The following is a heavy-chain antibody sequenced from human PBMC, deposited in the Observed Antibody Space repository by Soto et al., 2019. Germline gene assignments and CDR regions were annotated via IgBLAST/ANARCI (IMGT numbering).Heavy chain of an antibody. CDR3: ARADCTVAHCYSWPSNYGVDV. J-gene: IGHJ6*02. Sequence: QVQLVESGGGVVQPGGSLRLSCTTSGFTFNTYGMHWVRQAPGKGLEWVAIIWYDGSNKYYADSVKGRFTISRDNSKITVYLQMNSLRAADTALYHCARADCTVAHCYSWPSNYGVDVWGQGATVTVSS. CDR2: IWYDGSNK. V-gene: IGHV3-33*08. CDR1: GFTFNTYG. D-gene: IGHD2-15*01.